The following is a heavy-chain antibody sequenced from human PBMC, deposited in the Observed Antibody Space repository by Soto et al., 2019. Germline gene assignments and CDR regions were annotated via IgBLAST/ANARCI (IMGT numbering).Heavy chain of an antibody. D-gene: IGHD5-18*01. CDR1: GGSISSGDHY. J-gene: IGHJ4*02. Sequence: PSETLSLTCTVSGGSISSGDHYWSWIRQPPGKGLEWIGYIYYSGSTYYNPSLKSRVTISVDTSKNQFSLKLSSVTAADTAVYYCARERKGYSYGTVDYWGQGTLVIGSS. CDR2: IYYSGST. CDR3: ARERKGYSYGTVDY. V-gene: IGHV4-30-4*01.